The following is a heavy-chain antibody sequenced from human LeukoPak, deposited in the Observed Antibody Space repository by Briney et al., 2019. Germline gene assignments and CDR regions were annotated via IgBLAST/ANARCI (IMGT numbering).Heavy chain of an antibody. CDR3: ARHAYYGAKDFDY. Sequence: SETLSLTCIVSGDSISSSSYYWGWIRQPPGTGLEWIGSIYNSGSTHYNPSLKSRVTISVDTSRNQFSLKLSSVTAADTAVYYCARHAYYGAKDFDYWGQGTLVTVSS. CDR2: IYNSGST. J-gene: IGHJ4*02. CDR1: GDSISSSSYY. D-gene: IGHD4-23*01. V-gene: IGHV4-39*01.